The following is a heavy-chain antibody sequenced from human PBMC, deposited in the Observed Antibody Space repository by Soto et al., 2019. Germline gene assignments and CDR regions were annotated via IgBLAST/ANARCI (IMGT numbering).Heavy chain of an antibody. Sequence: QVQLHESGPGLVKPSQNLSLTCTVSGCPITINHYHWTWIRQTPVKGLEWTGYIHYTESISYNPSFPSRITISVDTSNIHFSLKLTSVTAAHTVVYFCAREDDGGVRDYYCLYVWGQGTTGTVSS. V-gene: IGHV4-30-4*01. CDR1: GCPITINHYH. CDR2: IHYTESI. D-gene: IGHD2-8*02. CDR3: AREDDGGVRDYYCLYV. J-gene: IGHJ6*02.